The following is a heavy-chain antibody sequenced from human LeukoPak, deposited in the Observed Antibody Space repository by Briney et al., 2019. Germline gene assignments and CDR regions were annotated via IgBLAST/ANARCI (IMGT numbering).Heavy chain of an antibody. V-gene: IGHV3-30*04. CDR1: GFTFSSYA. CDR2: ISYDGSNK. J-gene: IGHJ4*02. Sequence: GGSLRLSCAASGFTFSSYAMHWVRQAPGKGLEWVAVISYDGSNKYYADSVKGRFTISRDNSKNTLYLQMNSLRAEDTAVYYCARPQYYYGSGSSREYAFDYWGQGTLVTVSS. CDR3: ARPQYYYGSGSSREYAFDY. D-gene: IGHD3-10*01.